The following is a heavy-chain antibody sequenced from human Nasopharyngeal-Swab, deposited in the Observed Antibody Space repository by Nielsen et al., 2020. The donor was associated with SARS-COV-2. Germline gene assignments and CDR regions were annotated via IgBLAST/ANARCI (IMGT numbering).Heavy chain of an antibody. J-gene: IGHJ4*02. V-gene: IGHV4-34*01. CDR2: INHSGST. Sequence: GSLRLSCAVYGGSFSGYYWSWIRQPPGKGLEWIGEINHSGSTNYNPSLKGRVTISVDTSKNQFSLKLSSVTAADTAVYYCARGNGAFDYWGQGTLVTVSS. D-gene: IGHD4-17*01. CDR1: GGSFSGYY. CDR3: ARGNGAFDY.